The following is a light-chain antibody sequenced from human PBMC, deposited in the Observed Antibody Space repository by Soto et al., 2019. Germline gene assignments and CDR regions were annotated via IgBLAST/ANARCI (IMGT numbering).Light chain of an antibody. CDR2: KVS. V-gene: IGLV2-14*01. J-gene: IGLJ2*01. Sequence: QSALTQPASVSGSPGQSITISCNGTSSDVGAYDFVSWYQQHPGKVPKLMIFKVSHRPSGVSHRFSGSKSDNMASLTISGRQAEDEADYYCSAYTTSSALVVFGGGTKVTVL. CDR3: SAYTTSSALVV. CDR1: SSDVGAYDF.